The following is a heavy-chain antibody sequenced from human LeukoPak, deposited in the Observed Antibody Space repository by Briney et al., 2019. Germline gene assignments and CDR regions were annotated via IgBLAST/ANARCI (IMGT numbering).Heavy chain of an antibody. CDR1: GGTFSSYA. CDR3: ARARCSGGSCYSRTDAFDI. V-gene: IGHV1-69*04. J-gene: IGHJ3*02. CDR2: IIPILGIA. D-gene: IGHD2-15*01. Sequence: GSSVKVSCKASGGTFSSYAISWVRQAPGQGLEWTGRIIPILGIANYAQKFQGRVTITADKSTSTAYMELSSLRSEDTAVYYCARARCSGGSCYSRTDAFDIWGQGTMVTVSS.